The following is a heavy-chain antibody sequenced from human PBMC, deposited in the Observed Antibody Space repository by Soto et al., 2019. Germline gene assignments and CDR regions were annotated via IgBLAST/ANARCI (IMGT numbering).Heavy chain of an antibody. D-gene: IGHD4-17*01. V-gene: IGHV1-69*13. J-gene: IGHJ4*02. CDR1: GGTFSSYA. CDR2: IIPIFGTA. Sequence: ASVKVSCKASGGTFSSYAISWVRQAPGQGLEWMGGIIPIFGTANYAQKFQGRVTITADESTSTAYMELSSLRSEDTAVYYCARGHAPEPGLYGDYVCDYWGQGTLVTVSS. CDR3: ARGHAPEPGLYGDYVCDY.